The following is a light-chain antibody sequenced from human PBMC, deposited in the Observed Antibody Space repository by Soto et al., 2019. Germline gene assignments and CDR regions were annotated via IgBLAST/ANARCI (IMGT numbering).Light chain of an antibody. CDR1: QSIGNF. CDR2: ATS. J-gene: IGKJ2*01. V-gene: IGKV1-39*01. CDR3: RQCYSTTYT. Sequence: DMEMTQSPSSLSASVGDRVTITCRARQSIGNFLHWYQQKPGKAPRLLIYATSSLQSGVPSMFSGIGSGTDFTLTISSLYAEVFAAYYCRQCYSTTYTFGQGTKLQI.